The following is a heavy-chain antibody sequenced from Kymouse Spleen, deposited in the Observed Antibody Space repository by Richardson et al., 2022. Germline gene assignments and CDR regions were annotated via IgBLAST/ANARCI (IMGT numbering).Heavy chain of an antibody. Sequence: QLQLQESGPGLVKPSETLSLTCTVSGGSISSSSYYWGWIRQPPGKGLEWIGSIYYSGSTYYNPSLKSRVTISVDTSKNQFSLKLSSVTAADTAVYYCARRPITMVRGVIITSGFDYWGQGTLVTVSS. J-gene: IGHJ4*02. D-gene: IGHD3-10*01. CDR2: IYYSGST. CDR3: ARRPITMVRGVIITSGFDY. CDR1: GGSISSSSYY. V-gene: IGHV4-39*01.